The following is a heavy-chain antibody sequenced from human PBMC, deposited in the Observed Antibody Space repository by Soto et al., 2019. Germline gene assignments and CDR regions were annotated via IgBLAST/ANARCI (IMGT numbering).Heavy chain of an antibody. J-gene: IGHJ6*02. Sequence: GGSLRLSCAASGFTFSSYAMHWVRQAPGKGLEWVAVISYDGSNKYYADTVKGRFTISRDNSKNTQYMQMNSLRAGDTAVYYCARDIFNYYGMDVWGQGTTVTVSS. V-gene: IGHV3-30-3*01. CDR1: GFTFSSYA. CDR2: ISYDGSNK. CDR3: ARDIFNYYGMDV. D-gene: IGHD3-9*01.